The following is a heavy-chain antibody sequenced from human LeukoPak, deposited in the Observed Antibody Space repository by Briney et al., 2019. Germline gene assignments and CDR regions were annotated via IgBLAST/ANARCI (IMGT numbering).Heavy chain of an antibody. V-gene: IGHV3-21*05. J-gene: IGHJ4*02. CDR1: GFTFSSYA. Sequence: PGGSLRPSCAASGFTFSSYAMTWVRQAPGKGLEWVSYISSSSSYTNYADSVKGRFTISRDNAKNSLYLQMNSLRAEDTAVYYCARVSSHCSSTSCYDDYWGQGTLVTVSS. CDR2: ISSSSSYT. CDR3: ARVSSHCSSTSCYDDY. D-gene: IGHD2-2*01.